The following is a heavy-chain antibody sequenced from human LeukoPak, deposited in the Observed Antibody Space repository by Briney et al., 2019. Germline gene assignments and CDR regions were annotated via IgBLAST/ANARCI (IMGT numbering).Heavy chain of an antibody. CDR3: ARGVRVSGELGD. CDR2: IFTSGST. CDR1: GGSISTGGYY. V-gene: IGHV4-61*02. J-gene: IGHJ4*02. D-gene: IGHD7-27*01. Sequence: KPSETLSLTCTVSGGSISTGGYYWSWIRQPAGKGLEWIGRIFTSGSTNYNPSLQSRVIISLDTSKNQFSLSLISVTAADTAVYYCARGVRVSGELGDWGQGTLVTVSS.